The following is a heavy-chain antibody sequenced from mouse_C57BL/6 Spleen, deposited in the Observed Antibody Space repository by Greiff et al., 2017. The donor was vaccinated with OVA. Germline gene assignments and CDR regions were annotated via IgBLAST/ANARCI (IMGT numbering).Heavy chain of an antibody. Sequence: QVQLQQSGAELMKPGASVKLSCKATGYTFTGYWIEWVKQRPGHGLEWIGEILPGSGSTNYNEKFKGKATFTADTSSNTAYMQLSSLTTEDSAIYYCASRGQLRLPFAYWGQGTLVTVSA. V-gene: IGHV1-9*01. D-gene: IGHD3-2*02. CDR1: GYTFTGYW. CDR3: ASRGQLRLPFAY. CDR2: ILPGSGST. J-gene: IGHJ3*01.